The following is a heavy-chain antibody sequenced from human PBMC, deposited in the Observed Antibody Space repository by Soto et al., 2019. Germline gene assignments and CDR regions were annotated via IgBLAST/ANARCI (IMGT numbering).Heavy chain of an antibody. J-gene: IGHJ5*02. D-gene: IGHD2-15*01. CDR1: GGSISSGGYS. Sequence: SETLSLTCAVSGGSISSGGYSWSWIRKPPGKGLEWIGYIYHSGSTYYNPSLKSRVTISVDRSKNQFSLKLSSVTAADTAVYYCARSLVEGYCSGGSCYYWFDPWGQGTLVTVSS. CDR2: IYHSGST. V-gene: IGHV4-30-2*01. CDR3: ARSLVEGYCSGGSCYYWFDP.